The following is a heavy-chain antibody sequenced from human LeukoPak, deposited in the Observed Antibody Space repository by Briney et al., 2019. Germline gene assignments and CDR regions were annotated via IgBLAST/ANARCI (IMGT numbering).Heavy chain of an antibody. CDR2: IYYSGST. J-gene: IGHJ3*02. CDR3: ARTRGYSSAAFDI. Sequence: SETLSLTCTVSGGSISSSSYYWGWIRQPPGKGLEWIGSIYYSGSTYYNPSLKSRVTISVDTSKNQFSLKLSSVTAADTAVYYCARTRGYSSAAFDIWGQGTMVTVSS. CDR1: GGSISSSSYY. D-gene: IGHD5-18*01. V-gene: IGHV4-39*01.